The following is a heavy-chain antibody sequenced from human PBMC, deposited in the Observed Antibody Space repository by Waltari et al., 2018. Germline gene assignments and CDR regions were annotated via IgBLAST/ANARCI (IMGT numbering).Heavy chain of an antibody. CDR1: GYTVTGYD. CDR2: INPNSGGT. V-gene: IGHV1-2*06. Sequence: QVQLVQSGAEVKKPGASVKVSCKASGYTVTGYDMHWVRQAPGQGLEWMGRINPNSGGTNYAQKFQGRVTMTRDTSISTAYMELSRLRSDDTAVYYCAVAEEYYYYYMDVWGKGTTVTVSS. J-gene: IGHJ6*03. CDR3: AVAEEYYYYYMDV. D-gene: IGHD6-19*01.